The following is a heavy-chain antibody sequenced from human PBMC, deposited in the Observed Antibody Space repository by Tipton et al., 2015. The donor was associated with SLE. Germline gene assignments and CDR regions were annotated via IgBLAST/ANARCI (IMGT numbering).Heavy chain of an antibody. CDR3: ARDPYDSWSDYQATFDY. D-gene: IGHD3-3*01. J-gene: IGHJ4*02. CDR2: IYRSGTA. Sequence: TLSLTCSVAGGSITSNGVHWAWIRQPPGKGLEWIGSIYRSGTAYYNPSRKSRVTMSVDTSKNQFSLKLTSVTAADTAVYYCARDPYDSWSDYQATFDYWGQGTLATVSP. V-gene: IGHV4-39*07. CDR1: GGSITSNGVH.